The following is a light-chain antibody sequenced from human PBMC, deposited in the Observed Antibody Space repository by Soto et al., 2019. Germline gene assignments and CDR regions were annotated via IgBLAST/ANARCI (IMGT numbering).Light chain of an antibody. J-gene: IGKJ1*01. CDR1: QSVDTTF. Sequence: EIVLTQSPGSLSLSPGQRATLSCRASQSVDTTFFAWYQKKTGQAPRLLIYGAFNRATGIPDRFSGSGSGTDFTLIISRLEPEDFAVYYCQQYMSSVTFGQGTKVEIK. CDR3: QQYMSSVT. V-gene: IGKV3-20*01. CDR2: GAF.